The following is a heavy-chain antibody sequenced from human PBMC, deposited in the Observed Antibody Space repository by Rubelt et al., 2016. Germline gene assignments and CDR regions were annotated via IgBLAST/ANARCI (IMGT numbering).Heavy chain of an antibody. CDR1: SGVG. V-gene: IGHV2-5*02. D-gene: IGHD6-13*01. CDR3: ARTLPGYSRYYYYGMDV. CDR2: IYWDDDK. J-gene: IGHJ6*02. Sequence: SGVGVGWIRQPPGKALEWLALIYWDDDKRYSPSLKSRLTITKDTSKNQVVLTMTNMDPVDTATYYCARTLPGYSRYYYYGMDVWGQGTTVTVSS.